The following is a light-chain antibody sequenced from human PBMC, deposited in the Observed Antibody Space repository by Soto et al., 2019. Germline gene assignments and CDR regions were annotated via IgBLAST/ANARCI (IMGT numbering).Light chain of an antibody. CDR2: WAS. CDR3: QQYYSTPPIT. CDR1: QSIIYSYDNKNY. V-gene: IGKV4-1*01. J-gene: IGKJ5*01. Sequence: MSQSPRGLAGSPVARAASTCESRQSIIYSYDNKNYLAWYQQKPGQPPKLLIYWASTRESGVPDRFSGSGSATDFTLPISSLHAEDVSVYYCQQYYSTPPITFRQGTRREIK.